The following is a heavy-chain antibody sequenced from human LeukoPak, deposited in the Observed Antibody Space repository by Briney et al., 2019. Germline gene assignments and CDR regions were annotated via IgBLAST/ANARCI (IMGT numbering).Heavy chain of an antibody. CDR3: ARRGSTDY. CDR2: ISYDGSDK. Sequence: GGSLRLSCAASGFTFSDYAMHWVRQAPGKGLEWVALISYDGSDKYYADSVKGRFTISRDNSKNTLYLQMNSLRAEDTAVYYCARRGSTDYWGQGTLVTVSS. D-gene: IGHD2/OR15-2a*01. J-gene: IGHJ4*02. V-gene: IGHV3-30-3*01. CDR1: GFTFSDYA.